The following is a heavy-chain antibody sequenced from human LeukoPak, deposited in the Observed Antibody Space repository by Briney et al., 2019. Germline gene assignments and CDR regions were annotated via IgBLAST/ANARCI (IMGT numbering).Heavy chain of an antibody. J-gene: IGHJ6*02. Sequence: PGRSLRLSCAASGFTFSSYGMHWVRQAPGKGLEWVAVISYDGSNKYYADSVKGRFTISRDNSKNTLYLQMNSLRAEDTAVYYCARDWGYYYYYGMDVWGQGTTVTVSS. CDR2: ISYDGSNK. D-gene: IGHD3-16*01. CDR3: ARDWGYYYYYGMDV. CDR1: GFTFSSYG. V-gene: IGHV3-30*03.